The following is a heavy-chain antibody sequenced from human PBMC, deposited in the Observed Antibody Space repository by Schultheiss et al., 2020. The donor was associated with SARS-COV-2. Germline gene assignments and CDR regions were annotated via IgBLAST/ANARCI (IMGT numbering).Heavy chain of an antibody. CDR3: ARQGGYYSSGLIDYGMDV. V-gene: IGHV5-51*01. Sequence: GESLKISCKGSGYSFTSYWISWVRQMPGKGLEWMGIIYPGDSDTRYSPSFQGQVTISADKSISTAYLQWSSLKASDTAMYYCARQGGYYSSGLIDYGMDVWGQGTTVTVSS. D-gene: IGHD3-22*01. J-gene: IGHJ6*02. CDR1: GYSFTSYW. CDR2: IYPGDSDT.